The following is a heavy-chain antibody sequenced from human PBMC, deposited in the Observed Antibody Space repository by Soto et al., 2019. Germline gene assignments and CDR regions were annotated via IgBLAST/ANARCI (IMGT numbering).Heavy chain of an antibody. D-gene: IGHD2-15*01. CDR3: ARARWYDAFDV. CDR1: GFFISSGNY. V-gene: IGHV4-38-2*01. J-gene: IGHJ3*01. CDR2: IFHGGNT. Sequence: SSETLSLTCAVSGFFISSGNYWGWVRKPPGKGLEWIGSIFHGGNTYYNPSLKSRVTISVDMSKNQFSLKLNSVTAADTAVYYCARARWYDAFDVWGQGTVVTVSS.